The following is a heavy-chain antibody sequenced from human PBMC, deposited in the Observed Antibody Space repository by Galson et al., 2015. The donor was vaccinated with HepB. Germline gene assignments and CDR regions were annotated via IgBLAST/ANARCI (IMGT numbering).Heavy chain of an antibody. Sequence: SLRLSCAASGFTFSSYAMHWVRQAPGKGLEWVAVISYDGSNKYYADPVKGRFTISRDNSKNTLYLQMNSLRAEDTAVYYCARDRSGDVDYWGQGTLVTVSS. D-gene: IGHD6-25*01. CDR2: ISYDGSNK. CDR1: GFTFSSYA. V-gene: IGHV3-30*04. CDR3: ARDRSGDVDY. J-gene: IGHJ4*02.